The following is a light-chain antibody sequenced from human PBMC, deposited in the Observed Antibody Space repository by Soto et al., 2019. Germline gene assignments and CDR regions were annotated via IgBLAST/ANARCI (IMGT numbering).Light chain of an antibody. CDR1: NIGSKN. V-gene: IGLV3-9*01. Sequence: SYELTQPLSVSVALGQTARITCGGNNIGSKNVHWYQQKPGQAPVLVIYRDSNRPSGIPERFSGSNSGNTATQTISRAQAGDEADYYCQVWDSSTARVFGGGTQLTVL. CDR3: QVWDSSTARV. CDR2: RDS. J-gene: IGLJ3*02.